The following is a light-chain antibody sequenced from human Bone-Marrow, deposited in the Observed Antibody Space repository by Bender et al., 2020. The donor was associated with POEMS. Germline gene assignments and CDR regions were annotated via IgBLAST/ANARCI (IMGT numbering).Light chain of an antibody. J-gene: IGLJ3*02. V-gene: IGLV1-44*01. CDR1: SSKFGSYP. Sequence: QSVLTQPPSASGTPGQSVTISCSVSSSKFGSYPVNWYQQLPGAAPKLVIFNNSQRPSGVPDRFSGSNSGTSASLAISGLLSDDEADFYCATWDDSLNGWVFGGGTKLTVL. CDR2: NNS. CDR3: ATWDDSLNGWV.